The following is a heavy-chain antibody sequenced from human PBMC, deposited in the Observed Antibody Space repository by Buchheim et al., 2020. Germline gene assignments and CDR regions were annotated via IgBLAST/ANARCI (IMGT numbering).Heavy chain of an antibody. CDR3: ARDGASFGFLNWLGP. D-gene: IGHD3-16*01. J-gene: IGHJ5*02. V-gene: IGHV3-11*01. Sequence: QVQLVESGGGLVKPGGSLRLSCAASGFTFSDYYMSWIRQAPGKGLQWISYSTTSGTTVDYADSVKGRFTVSRDNARNSLFPQVNSVRAEDTAMYYCARDGASFGFLNWLGPWGQGTL. CDR1: GFTFSDYY. CDR2: STTSGTTV.